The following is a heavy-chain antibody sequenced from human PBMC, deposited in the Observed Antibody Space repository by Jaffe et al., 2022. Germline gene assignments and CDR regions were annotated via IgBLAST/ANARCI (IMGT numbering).Heavy chain of an antibody. D-gene: IGHD3-10*01. V-gene: IGHV3-9*01. CDR3: AKGQGGPGEGVSIVYFQH. CDR1: GFTFDDYA. CDR2: ISWNSGSI. Sequence: EVQLVESGGGLVQPGRSLRLSCAASGFTFDDYAMHWVRQAPGKGLEWVSGISWNSGSIGYADSVKGRFTISRDNAKNSLYLQMNSLRAEDTALYYCAKGQGGPGEGVSIVYFQHWGQGTLVTVSS. J-gene: IGHJ1*01.